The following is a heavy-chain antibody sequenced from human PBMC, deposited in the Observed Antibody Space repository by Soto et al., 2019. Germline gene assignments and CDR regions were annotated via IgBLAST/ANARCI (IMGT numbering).Heavy chain of an antibody. V-gene: IGHV1-58*01. J-gene: IGHJ6*02. CDR2: IVVGSGNT. CDR3: AAEGRCSGGSCYDGMDV. CDR1: GFTFTSSA. D-gene: IGHD2-15*01. Sequence: GASVKVSCKASGFTFTSSAVQWVRQARGQRLEWIGWIVVGSGNTNYAQKFQERVTITRDMSTSTAYMELSSLRSEDTAVYYCAAEGRCSGGSCYDGMDVWGQGTTVTVSS.